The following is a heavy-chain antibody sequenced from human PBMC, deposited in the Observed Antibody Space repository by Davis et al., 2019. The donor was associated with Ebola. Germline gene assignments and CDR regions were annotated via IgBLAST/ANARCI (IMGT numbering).Heavy chain of an antibody. CDR3: ARELLFDAFDI. V-gene: IGHV3-53*01. D-gene: IGHD2-15*01. Sequence: GEFLKTFCAASGVGVSSNYMNWGRQAPGKRLEWVSIRYTGGSTYYADSVKVRFTISRDSSKNTLYLQMNSLRDEDTAFYYCARELLFDAFDIWGQGTLVTVSS. J-gene: IGHJ3*02. CDR1: GVGVSSNY. CDR2: RYTGGST.